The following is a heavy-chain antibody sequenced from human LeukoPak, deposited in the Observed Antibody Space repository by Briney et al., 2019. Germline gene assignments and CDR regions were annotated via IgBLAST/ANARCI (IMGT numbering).Heavy chain of an antibody. CDR1: GGTFSSYA. V-gene: IGHV1-69*13. CDR2: IIPIFGTA. CDR3: ARDSSGSYSHFDY. J-gene: IGHJ4*02. D-gene: IGHD3-10*01. Sequence: GASVKVSCKASGGTFSSYAISWVRQAPGQGLEWMGGIIPIFGTANYAQKFQGRVTITADESTGTAYMELSSLRSEDTAVYYCARDSSGSYSHFDYWGQGTLVTVSS.